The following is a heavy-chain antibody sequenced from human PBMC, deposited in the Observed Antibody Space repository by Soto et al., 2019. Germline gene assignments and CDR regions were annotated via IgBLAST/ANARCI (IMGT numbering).Heavy chain of an antibody. CDR2: IIPIFGTA. V-gene: IGHV1-69*06. CDR1: GGTFSSYA. J-gene: IGHJ4*02. CDR3: TRGWETVGTTTPFAY. Sequence: QVQLVQSGAEVKKPGSSVKVSCKASGGTFSSYAISWVRQAPGQGLEWMGGIIPIFGTANYAQKFQGRVAITADKSTSTAYMELSILRSEDTALYYCTRGWETVGTTTPFAYWGQGTLVTVSS. D-gene: IGHD1-26*01.